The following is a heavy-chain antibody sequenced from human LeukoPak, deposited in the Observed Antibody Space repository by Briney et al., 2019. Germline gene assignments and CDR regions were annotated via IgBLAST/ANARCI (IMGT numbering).Heavy chain of an antibody. V-gene: IGHV1-24*01. CDR1: GYTLTELS. CDR2: FDPEDGET. J-gene: IGHJ5*02. Sequence: ASVNVSCKVSGYTLTELSMHWVRQAPGKGLEWMGGFDPEDGETIYAQKFQGRVTMTEDTSTDTAYMELSSLRSEDTAVYYCATVLRNTRWFDPWGQGTLATVSS. CDR3: ATVLRNTRWFDP. D-gene: IGHD3-3*01.